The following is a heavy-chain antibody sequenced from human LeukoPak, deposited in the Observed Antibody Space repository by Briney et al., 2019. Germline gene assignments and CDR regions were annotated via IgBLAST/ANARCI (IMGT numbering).Heavy chain of an antibody. V-gene: IGHV3-30-3*01. CDR1: GFTFSSYA. Sequence: GGSLRLSCAASGFTFSSYAMHWVRQAPGKGLEWVAVISYDGSNKYYADSVKGRFTISRDNSKNTLYLQMNSLRAEDTAVYYCARARTYYDFWSGYYFDYWGQGTLVTVSS. D-gene: IGHD3-3*01. CDR3: ARARTYYDFWSGYYFDY. J-gene: IGHJ4*02. CDR2: ISYDGSNK.